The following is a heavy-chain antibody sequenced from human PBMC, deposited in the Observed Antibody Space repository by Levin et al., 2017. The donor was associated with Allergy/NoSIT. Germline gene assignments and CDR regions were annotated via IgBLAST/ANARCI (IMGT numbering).Heavy chain of an antibody. V-gene: IGHV3-53*01. Sequence: GESLKISCAASGFTVSSNYMSWVRQAPGKGLEWVSVIYSGGSTYYADSVKGRFTISRDNSKNTLYLQMNSLRAEDTAVYYCASTYSGYQAYYYYYYMDGWGKGTTVTVSS. CDR2: IYSGGST. D-gene: IGHD5-12*01. J-gene: IGHJ6*03. CDR1: GFTVSSNY. CDR3: ASTYSGYQAYYYYYYMDG.